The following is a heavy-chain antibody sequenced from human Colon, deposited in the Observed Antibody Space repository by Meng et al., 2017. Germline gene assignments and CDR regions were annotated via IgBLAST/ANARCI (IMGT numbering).Heavy chain of an antibody. J-gene: IGHJ4*02. Sequence: QLQLQEWGERLFEPSHTLSLCFDCDGVSVSRDFCSWIRQTPGKGMEWIGGISEGGGTLYNPSLKSRVFISVDTSNSELTLKLTSVTDADTGVYYCARGQGFLLHYFDNWGQGTLVTVSS. CDR1: GVSVSRDF. D-gene: IGHD3-22*01. CDR3: ARGQGFLLHYFDN. CDR2: ISEGGGT. V-gene: IGHV4-34*01.